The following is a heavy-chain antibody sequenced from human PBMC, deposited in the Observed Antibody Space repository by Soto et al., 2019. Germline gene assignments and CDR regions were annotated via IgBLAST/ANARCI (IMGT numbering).Heavy chain of an antibody. CDR2: VSQRGGT. D-gene: IGHD1-1*01. CDR1: GGPITYW. J-gene: IGHJ5*02. CDR3: AKHVTDSGTRGYDS. Sequence: QVQLQESGPGLVRPSGTLSLTCAVSGGPITYWLSWVRQSPGKGLELIGEVSQRGGTNYIPSLKSRVTISIDNSRNQLFLHLTSVTAADTAVYVCAKHVTDSGTRGYDSWGQGIVVTVSS. V-gene: IGHV4-4*02.